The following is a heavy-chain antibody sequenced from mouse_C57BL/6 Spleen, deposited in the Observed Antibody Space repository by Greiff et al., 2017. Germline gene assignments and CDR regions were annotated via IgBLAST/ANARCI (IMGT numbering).Heavy chain of an antibody. D-gene: IGHD2-4*01. CDR2: IVPSDSYT. CDR3: ACDYPY. Sequence: VQLQQPLAELLMPGASVKLFRKASCYTFPSTWMYWVKQRPGQGLEWIGEIVPSDSYTNYNQKFKGKSTLTVDKSSSTAYMQLSSLTSEDSAVYYCACDYPYWGQGTLVTVSA. CDR1: CYTFPSTW. V-gene: IGHV1-69*01. J-gene: IGHJ3*01.